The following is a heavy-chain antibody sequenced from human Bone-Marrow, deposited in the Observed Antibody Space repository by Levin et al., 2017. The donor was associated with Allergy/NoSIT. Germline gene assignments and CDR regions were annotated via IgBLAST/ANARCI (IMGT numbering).Heavy chain of an antibody. D-gene: IGHD1-26*01. J-gene: IGHJ4*02. CDR1: GFSFRTYA. V-gene: IGHV3-21*01. CDR3: AREDGVVGASSHFDY. CDR2: INTRSNYI. Sequence: LSLPCAASGFSFRTYAMNWVRQAPGKGLEWVSSINTRSNYIYYADSVKGRFTISRDNAKNSLYLQMNSLRAEDTAVYYCAREDGVVGASSHFDYWGQGTLVTVSS.